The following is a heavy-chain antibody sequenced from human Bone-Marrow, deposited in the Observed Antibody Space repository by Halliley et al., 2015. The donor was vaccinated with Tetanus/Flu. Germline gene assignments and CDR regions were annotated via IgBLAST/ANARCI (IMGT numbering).Heavy chain of an antibody. CDR3: ARGGRQNSFDL. V-gene: IGHV3-11*04. CDR2: MAPDGWTK. D-gene: IGHD3-16*01. J-gene: IGHJ4*02. Sequence: LELVSFMAPDGWTKCYADSVKSRFTFTRVSAQNSLYLQMNSLRDADTAVYYCARGGRQNSFDLWGPGTLVTVSS.